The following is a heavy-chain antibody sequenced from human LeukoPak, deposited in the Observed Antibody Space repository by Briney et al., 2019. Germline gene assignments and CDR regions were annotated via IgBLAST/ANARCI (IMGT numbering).Heavy chain of an antibody. CDR3: ARGHENYDILTGYYGH. CDR1: GFNFNNYG. Sequence: GGSLRLSCAASGFNFNNYGMHWVRQAPGKGLEWVAVIWYDGSNKYYADSVKGRFTISRDNSKNTLYLQMNSLRAEDTAVYYCARGHENYDILTGYYGHWGQGTLVTVSS. D-gene: IGHD3-9*01. CDR2: IWYDGSNK. V-gene: IGHV3-33*01. J-gene: IGHJ4*02.